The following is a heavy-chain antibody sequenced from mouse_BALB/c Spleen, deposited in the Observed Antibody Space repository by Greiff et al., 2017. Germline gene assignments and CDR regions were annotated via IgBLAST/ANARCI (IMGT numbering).Heavy chain of an antibody. V-gene: IGHV1-7*01. CDR1: GYTFTSYW. J-gene: IGHJ4*01. CDR3: ARGIYYDYLYAMDY. D-gene: IGHD2-4*01. CDR2: INPSTGYT. Sequence: QVHVKQSGAELAKPGASVKMSCKASGYTFTSYWMHWVKQRPGQGLEWIGYINPSTGYTEYNQKFKDKATLTADKSSSTAYMQLSSLTSEDSAVYYCARGIYYDYLYAMDYWGQGTSVTVSS.